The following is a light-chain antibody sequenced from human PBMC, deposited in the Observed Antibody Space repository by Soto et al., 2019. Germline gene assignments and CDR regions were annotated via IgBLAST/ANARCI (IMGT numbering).Light chain of an antibody. V-gene: IGLV1-44*01. CDR3: AAWHDSCNAWV. CDR1: SSQIGSNT. J-gene: IGLJ3*02. Sequence: QSVLTQPPSLSGTPGQRVTISCSGSSSQIGSNTVSWYQQLPGKAPKLLIYDNDRRPSGVPDRFSGSKSGTSGSLAISDLHSEDEAEYFCAAWHDSCNAWVFGGGTKLTVL. CDR2: DND.